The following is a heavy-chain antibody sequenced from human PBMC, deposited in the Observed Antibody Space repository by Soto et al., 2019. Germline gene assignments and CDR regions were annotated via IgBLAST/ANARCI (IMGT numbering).Heavy chain of an antibody. Sequence: QVNLVQSGAEMKKSGSSVKVSCKVSGGDLTNSGISWVKQAPGQGLEWMGGIFPLLAMVDYSQKFQGRVTITADESTTTSYMDLGSLRPQDTAVYYGAKEDGAGFKSWGQGTLVIVSS. CDR2: IFPLLAMV. CDR1: GGDLTNSG. CDR3: AKEDGAGFKS. D-gene: IGHD1-26*01. J-gene: IGHJ4*02. V-gene: IGHV1-69*04.